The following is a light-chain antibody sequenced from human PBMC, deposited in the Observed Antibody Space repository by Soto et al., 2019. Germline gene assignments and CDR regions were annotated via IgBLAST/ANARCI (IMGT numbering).Light chain of an antibody. J-gene: IGKJ5*01. CDR3: QQANSFPIT. V-gene: IGKV1-12*01. CDR2: GAS. CDR1: QSISSN. Sequence: DIQMTQSPSTLSATAGDRVTITCRASQSISSNLAWYQHKPGRAPKLLIFGASSLQSGVPSRFSGSGSGTDFTLTISSLQPEDFATYYCQQANSFPITFGQGTRLEI.